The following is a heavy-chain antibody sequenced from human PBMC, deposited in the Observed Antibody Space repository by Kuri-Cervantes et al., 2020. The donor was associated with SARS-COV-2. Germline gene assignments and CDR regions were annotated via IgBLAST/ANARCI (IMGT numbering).Heavy chain of an antibody. D-gene: IGHD3-22*01. CDR3: ARGPQWLGGDIQDAFDI. V-gene: IGHV1-2*02. Sequence: ASVKVSCKASGYTFTGYYMHWVRQAPGQGLEWMGWINPNSGGTNYAQKFQGRVTMTRDTSISTAYMELSRPRSDDTAVYYCARGPQWLGGDIQDAFDIWGQGTMVTVSS. CDR2: INPNSGGT. J-gene: IGHJ3*02. CDR1: GYTFTGYY.